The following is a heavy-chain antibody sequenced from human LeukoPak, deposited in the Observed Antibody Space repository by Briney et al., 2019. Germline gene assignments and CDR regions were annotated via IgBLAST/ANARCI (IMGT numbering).Heavy chain of an antibody. V-gene: IGHV3-43*01. CDR2: ITWDGGST. Sequence: PGGSLRLSCAASGFTFSSYSMHWVRQAPGKGLEWVSLITWDGGSTYYADSVKGRFTISRDNSKNSLYLQMNSLRTEDTALYYCAKGKNTGSYLSHVDYWGQGTLVTVSS. J-gene: IGHJ4*02. D-gene: IGHD3-10*01. CDR3: AKGKNTGSYLSHVDY. CDR1: GFTFSSYS.